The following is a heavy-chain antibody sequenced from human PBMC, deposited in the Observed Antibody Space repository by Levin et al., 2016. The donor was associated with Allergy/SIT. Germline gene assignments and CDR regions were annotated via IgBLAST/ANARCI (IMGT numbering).Heavy chain of an antibody. CDR1: GFTFSSYA. V-gene: IGHV3-7*02. J-gene: IGHJ4*02. D-gene: IGHD3-10*01. Sequence: GGSLRLSCAASGFTFSSYAMSWVRQAPGKGLEWVANIKQDGSEKYYVDSVKGRFTISRDNAKNSLYLQMNSLRAEDTAVYYCAGGWFGEFPSYWGQGTLVTVSS. CDR2: IKQDGSEK. CDR3: AGGWFGEFPSY.